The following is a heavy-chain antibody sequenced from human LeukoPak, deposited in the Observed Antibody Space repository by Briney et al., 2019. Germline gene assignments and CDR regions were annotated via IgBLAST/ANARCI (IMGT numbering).Heavy chain of an antibody. CDR3: ATGWLQLNYFDY. D-gene: IGHD5-24*01. CDR2: IIPIFGTA. Sequence: GASVKVSCKASGGTFSSYAISWVRQAPGQGLEWMGGIIPIFGTANYAQKFQGRVTITADESTSTAYMELSSLRSEDTAVYYCATGWLQLNYFDYWGQGTLVTVSS. CDR1: GGTFSSYA. V-gene: IGHV1-69*13. J-gene: IGHJ4*02.